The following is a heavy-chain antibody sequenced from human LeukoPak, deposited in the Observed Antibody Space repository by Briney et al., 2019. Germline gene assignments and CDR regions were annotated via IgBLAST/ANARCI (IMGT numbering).Heavy chain of an antibody. D-gene: IGHD3-10*01. Sequence: SQTLSLTCAISGDSVSSNSAAWNWFRQSPSRGLEWLGRTYYNSKWYNDYAVSVKSRIAINPDTSKNQFSLQLNFVTPEDTAVYFCARRRYYGYVGYFDYWGQGTLVTVSS. CDR3: ARRRYYGYVGYFDY. CDR1: GDSVSSNSAA. V-gene: IGHV6-1*01. J-gene: IGHJ4*02. CDR2: TYYNSKWYN.